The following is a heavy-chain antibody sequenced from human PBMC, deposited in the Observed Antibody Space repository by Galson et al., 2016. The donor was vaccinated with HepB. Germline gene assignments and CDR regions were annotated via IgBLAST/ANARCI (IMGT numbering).Heavy chain of an antibody. V-gene: IGHV4-4*02. CDR3: ATTSWFRVDY. CDR2: SHHSGTT. D-gene: IGHD2-2*01. CDR1: GGSISSSYW. J-gene: IGHJ4*02. Sequence: ETLSLTCAVSGGSISSSYWWNWVRQPPGKGLEWIGESHHSGTTNYSPSLKSRVTISVDKSKNQFSLNLGSVTAADTAVYYCATTSWFRVDYWGQGTLVTVSS.